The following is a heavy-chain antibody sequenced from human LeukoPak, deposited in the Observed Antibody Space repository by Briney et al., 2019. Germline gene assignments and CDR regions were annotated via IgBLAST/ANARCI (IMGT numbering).Heavy chain of an antibody. J-gene: IGHJ6*03. CDR3: ASTYYAYMDV. CDR1: GGSFSGYY. D-gene: IGHD3-3*01. CDR2: INHSGST. V-gene: IGHV4-34*01. Sequence: SETLSLTCAVYGGSFSGYYWSWIRQPPGKGLEWIGEINHSGSTNYNPSLKSRVTISVDTSKNQFSLKLSSVTAADTAVYYCASTYYAYMDVWGKGTTVTISS.